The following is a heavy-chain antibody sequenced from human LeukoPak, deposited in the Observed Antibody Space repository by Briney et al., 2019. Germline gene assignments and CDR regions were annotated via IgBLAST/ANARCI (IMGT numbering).Heavy chain of an antibody. D-gene: IGHD5-24*01. CDR2: IYYSGNT. CDR1: GGSISNSNYY. CDR3: MRHEEEDGYNAKPFDF. J-gene: IGHJ4*02. V-gene: IGHV4-39*01. Sequence: SETLSLTCTVSGGSISNSNYYWGWVRQPPGKGLEWIGTIYYSGNTYYTPSLKSRVTISVDTSKNQCSLRLSSVTAADTAVYFCMRHEEEDGYNAKPFDFWGQGTLVTVSS.